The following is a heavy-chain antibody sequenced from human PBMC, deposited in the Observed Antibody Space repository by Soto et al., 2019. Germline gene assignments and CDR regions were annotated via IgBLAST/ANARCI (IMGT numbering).Heavy chain of an antibody. CDR3: ARAYSSDPYFDY. V-gene: IGHV3-30-3*01. J-gene: IGHJ4*02. CDR2: ISYDGSNK. D-gene: IGHD5-18*01. Sequence: QVQLVESGGGVVQPGRSLRLSCAASGFTFSSYAMHWVRQAPDKGLEWVAVISYDGSNKYYADSVKGRFTISRDNSKNTLYLQMNSLRAEDTAVYYCARAYSSDPYFDYWGQGTLVTVSS. CDR1: GFTFSSYA.